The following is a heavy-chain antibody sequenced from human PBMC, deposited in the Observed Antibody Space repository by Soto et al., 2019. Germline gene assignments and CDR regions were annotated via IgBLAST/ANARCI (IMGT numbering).Heavy chain of an antibody. D-gene: IGHD2-15*01. CDR1: GFTFSSYA. CDR2: ISGSGGNT. Sequence: GGSLRLSCAASGFTFSSYAMSWVRQAPGKGLEWVSAISGSGGNTDYADSVKGRLTISRDNSKNTLYLQMNSLRAEDTAVYFCAKRSAAGGISRHFDYWGQGTLVTVSS. V-gene: IGHV3-23*01. J-gene: IGHJ4*02. CDR3: AKRSAAGGISRHFDY.